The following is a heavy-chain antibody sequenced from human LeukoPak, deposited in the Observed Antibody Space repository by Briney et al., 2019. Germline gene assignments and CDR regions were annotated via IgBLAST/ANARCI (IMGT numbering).Heavy chain of an antibody. CDR2: IKQDGSEK. J-gene: IGHJ4*02. D-gene: IGHD6-19*01. CDR3: ARSSFSSGWYLYYFDY. Sequence: GGSLRLSCAASGFTFSSYWMSWVRQAPGKGLEWVANIKQDGSEKYYVDSVKGRFTISRDNAKNSLYLQMNSLRAEDTAVYYCARSSFSSGWYLYYFDYWGQGTLVTVSS. V-gene: IGHV3-7*01. CDR1: GFTFSSYW.